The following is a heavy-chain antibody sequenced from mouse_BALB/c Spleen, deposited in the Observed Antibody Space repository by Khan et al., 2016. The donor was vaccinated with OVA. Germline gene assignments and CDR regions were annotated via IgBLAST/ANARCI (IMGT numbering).Heavy chain of an antibody. CDR2: INSDGDYT. J-gene: IGHJ3*01. CDR3: ASHLTGSVAY. D-gene: IGHD4-1*01. V-gene: IGHV5-6*01. Sequence: EVELVESGGDLVKPGGSLRLSCVASGFTFSTYGMSWVRQPPDKRLEWVATINSDGDYTYYPDTVKGRFTISRNNAENTLYLQMSSLQSEDTAIYYCASHLTGSVAYWGQGTLVTVSA. CDR1: GFTFSTYG.